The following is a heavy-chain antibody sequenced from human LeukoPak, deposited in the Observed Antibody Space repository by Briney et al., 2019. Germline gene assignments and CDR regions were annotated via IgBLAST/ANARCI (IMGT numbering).Heavy chain of an antibody. CDR3: AAYYDSSGYYWSYFDY. Sequence: SKTLSLTCTVSGGSISSYYWSWIRQPPGKGLEWIGYIYYSGSTNYNPSLKSRVTISVDTSKNQFSLKLSSVTAADTAVYYCAAYYDSSGYYWSYFDYWGQGTLVTVSS. V-gene: IGHV4-59*08. D-gene: IGHD3-22*01. CDR1: GGSISSYY. J-gene: IGHJ4*02. CDR2: IYYSGST.